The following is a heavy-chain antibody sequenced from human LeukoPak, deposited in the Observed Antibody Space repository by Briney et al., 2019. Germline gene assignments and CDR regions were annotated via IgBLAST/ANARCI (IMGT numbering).Heavy chain of an antibody. CDR2: IPSSGDGT. J-gene: IGHJ4*02. CDR1: GFTFRNYA. CDR3: ARRTSGAFDF. D-gene: IGHD5-12*01. V-gene: IGHV3-23*01. Sequence: GGSLRLSCAASGFTFRNYAMTWVRQAPGKGLEWVSSIPSSGDGTYYADSVKGRFTISRDNSKNMLYLQMNSLRAEDTAVYYCARRTSGAFDFWGQGTLVTVSS.